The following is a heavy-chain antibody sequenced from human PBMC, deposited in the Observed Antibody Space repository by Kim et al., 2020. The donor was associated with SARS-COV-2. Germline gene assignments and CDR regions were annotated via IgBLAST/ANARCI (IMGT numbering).Heavy chain of an antibody. Sequence: GGSLRLSCAASGFTFSSYAMHWVRQAPGKGLEWVAVISYDGSNKYYADSVKGRFTISRDNSKNTLYLQMNSLRAEDTAVYYCARDQRTVRAARPGYYYGMDVWGQGTTVTVSS. J-gene: IGHJ6*02. CDR2: ISYDGSNK. CDR1: GFTFSSYA. V-gene: IGHV3-30-3*01. CDR3: ARDQRTVRAARPGYYYGMDV. D-gene: IGHD6-6*01.